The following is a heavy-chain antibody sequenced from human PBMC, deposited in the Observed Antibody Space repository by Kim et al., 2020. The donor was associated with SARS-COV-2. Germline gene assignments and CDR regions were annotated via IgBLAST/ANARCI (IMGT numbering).Heavy chain of an antibody. CDR1: GFTFSSYG. Sequence: GGSLRLSCAASGFTFSSYGMHWVRQAPGKGLEWVAVIWYDGSNKYYADSVKGRFTISRDNSKNTLYLQMNSLRAEDTAVYYCARDRKRVRGVIITEHGYYFDYWGQGTLVTVSS. CDR2: IWYDGSNK. CDR3: ARDRKRVRGVIITEHGYYFDY. D-gene: IGHD3-10*01. J-gene: IGHJ4*02. V-gene: IGHV3-33*01.